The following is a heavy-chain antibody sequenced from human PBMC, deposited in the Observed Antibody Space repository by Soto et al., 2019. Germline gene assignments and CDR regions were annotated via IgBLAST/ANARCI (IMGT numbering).Heavy chain of an antibody. V-gene: IGHV3-21*06. CDR1: GFTFSSYS. Sequence: EVQLVESGGGLVKPGGSLRLSCVVSGFTFSSYSMNWVRQAPGKGLEWVSSISSGSNYTYYAASVKGRFNISRDNAKNSVYLQMNRLRAEDTALYYCARDFKESQYYYYCMDVRGKGPTVSVSS. D-gene: IGHD3-10*01. CDR2: ISSGSNYT. J-gene: IGHJ6*03. CDR3: ARDFKESQYYYYCMDV.